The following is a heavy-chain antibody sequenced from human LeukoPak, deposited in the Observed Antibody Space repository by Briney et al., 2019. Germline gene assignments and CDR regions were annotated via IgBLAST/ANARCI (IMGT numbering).Heavy chain of an antibody. J-gene: IGHJ4*02. Sequence: ASVKVSCKASGYTFTVYYMHWVRQAPGQGLEWMGWINPNSGDTNYAQKFQGRVTMTRDTSISTAHMELSRLRSDDTAVYYCARGTFSNPFDYWGQGTLVTVSS. D-gene: IGHD2/OR15-2a*01. CDR1: GYTFTVYY. CDR2: INPNSGDT. V-gene: IGHV1-2*02. CDR3: ARGTFSNPFDY.